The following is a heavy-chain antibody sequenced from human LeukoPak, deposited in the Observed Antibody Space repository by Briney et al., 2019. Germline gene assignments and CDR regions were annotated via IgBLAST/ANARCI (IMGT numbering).Heavy chain of an antibody. D-gene: IGHD3-22*01. CDR3: ARVGDDSSGYPTL. Sequence: ASVKVSCKPSGYTFTGYYIHWVRQAPGQGLEWMGWINPNSGGTNYAQKFLGRVTMTRDTSISTAYMELSRLTSDDTATYYCARVGDDSSGYPTLWGQGSLVTVSS. CDR1: GYTFTGYY. V-gene: IGHV1-2*02. CDR2: INPNSGGT. J-gene: IGHJ4*02.